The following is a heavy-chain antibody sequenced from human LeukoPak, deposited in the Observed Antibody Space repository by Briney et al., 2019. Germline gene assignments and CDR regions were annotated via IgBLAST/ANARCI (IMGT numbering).Heavy chain of an antibody. J-gene: IGHJ4*02. D-gene: IGHD6-13*01. V-gene: IGHV3-30*02. CDR1: GFTFSSYG. CDR2: IRYDGSNK. CDR3: AKDNGEQQLVPRGTDY. Sequence: GGSLRLSCAASGFTFSSYGMHWVRQAPGKGLEWVAFIRYDGSNKYYADSVKGRFTISRDNSKNTLYLQMNSLRAEDTAVYYCAKDNGEQQLVPRGTDYWGQGTLVTVSS.